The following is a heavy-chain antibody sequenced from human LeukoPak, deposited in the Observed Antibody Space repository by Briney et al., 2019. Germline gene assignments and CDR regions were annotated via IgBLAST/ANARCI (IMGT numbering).Heavy chain of an antibody. Sequence: GGSLRLSCAASGFTFSSYGMHWVRQAPGKGLEWVAVIWYDGSNKYYADSVKGRFTISRDNSKNTLYLQMNSLRAEDTAVYYCAREGAVAGTLDYWGQGTLVTVSS. D-gene: IGHD6-19*01. CDR1: GFTFSSYG. J-gene: IGHJ4*02. CDR2: IWYDGSNK. CDR3: AREGAVAGTLDY. V-gene: IGHV3-33*01.